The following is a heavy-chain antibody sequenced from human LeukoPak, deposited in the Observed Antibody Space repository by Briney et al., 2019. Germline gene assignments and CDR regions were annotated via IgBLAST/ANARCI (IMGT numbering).Heavy chain of an antibody. J-gene: IGHJ4*02. D-gene: IGHD3-22*01. CDR2: ISSGGSAI. CDR1: GFTFSSYE. V-gene: IGHV3-48*03. CDR3: ARDPASIDSSGYSYGY. Sequence: GGSLRLSCAASGFTFSSYEMNWVRQAPGKGLEWVSYISSGGSAIYYADSVKGRFTVSRDNTRNSLYLQMNSLRAEDTAVYYCARDPASIDSSGYSYGYWGQGTLVTVTS.